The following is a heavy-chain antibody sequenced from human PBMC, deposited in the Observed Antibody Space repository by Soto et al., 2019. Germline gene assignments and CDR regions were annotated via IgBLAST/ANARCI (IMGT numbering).Heavy chain of an antibody. CDR3: ARDRPGIAARVVSYYYYGMGV. CDR1: GFTFSSYA. CDR2: ISYDGSNK. D-gene: IGHD6-13*01. J-gene: IGHJ6*02. V-gene: IGHV3-30-3*01. Sequence: GGSLRLSCAASGFTFSSYAMHWVRQAPGKGLEGVAVISYDGSNKYYADSVKGRFTISRDNSKNTLYLQMNSLRAEDTAVYYCARDRPGIAARVVSYYYYGMGVWGQGTTVTVSS.